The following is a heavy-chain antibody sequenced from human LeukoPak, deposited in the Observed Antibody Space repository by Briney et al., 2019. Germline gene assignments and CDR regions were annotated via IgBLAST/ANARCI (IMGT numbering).Heavy chain of an antibody. CDR3: TREKLYYGSGTYSPFDY. CDR2: IRTTAYGATT. D-gene: IGHD3-10*01. J-gene: IGHJ4*02. CDR1: GFSFDEYA. Sequence: GGSLRLSCRPSGFSFDEYAMGWVRQAPGKGLEWVGFIRTTAYGATTEYAASVKGRFTMSRDDSKSIAYLQMNYLKTEDTAVYYCTREKLYYGSGTYSPFDYWGQGILVTVSS. V-gene: IGHV3-49*04.